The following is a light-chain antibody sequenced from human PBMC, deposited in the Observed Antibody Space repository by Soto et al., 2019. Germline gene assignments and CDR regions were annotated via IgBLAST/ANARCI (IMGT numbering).Light chain of an antibody. Sequence: QSVLTQSPSASASLGASVKFTCTLSSGHSSYAIAWHQQQPEKGPRYLMKINSDGSHSKGDGIPDRFSGSSSGAERYLTISSLQSEDEADYYCQTWGTGPVVFGGGTQLTVL. CDR2: INSDGSH. V-gene: IGLV4-69*02. CDR3: QTWGTGPVV. CDR1: SGHSSYA. J-gene: IGLJ2*01.